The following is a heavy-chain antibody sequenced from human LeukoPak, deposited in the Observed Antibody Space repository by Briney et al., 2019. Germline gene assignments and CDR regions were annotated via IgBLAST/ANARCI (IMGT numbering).Heavy chain of an antibody. J-gene: IGHJ4*02. D-gene: IGHD3-9*01. CDR3: ARTYYDILTGYYYFDY. CDR2: IYYSGST. CDR1: GGSISSSTYF. Sequence: PSETLSLTCTVSGGSISSSTYFWGWIRQPPGKGLEWLGNIYYSGSTYYNPSLKSRVTISEDTSKNQFSLKLSSVTAADTAVYYCARTYYDILTGYYYFDYWGQGTLVTVSS. V-gene: IGHV4-39*07.